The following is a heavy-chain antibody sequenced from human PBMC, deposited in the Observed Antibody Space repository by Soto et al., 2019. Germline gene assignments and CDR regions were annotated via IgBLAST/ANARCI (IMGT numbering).Heavy chain of an antibody. D-gene: IGHD3-9*01. J-gene: IGHJ4*02. V-gene: IGHV3-21*04. CDR3: ARVTTFYDILTSSYALNYFDY. CDR2: ISSASSFI. CDR1: GFTFSTYS. Sequence: GGSLRLSCAASGFTFSTYSMSWVRQTPGRGLEWVASISSASSFIYYSASLNGRFTISRDNAKNSLFLHMTSLTAEDTAVYYCARVTTFYDILTSSYALNYFDYWGQGTRVTVSS.